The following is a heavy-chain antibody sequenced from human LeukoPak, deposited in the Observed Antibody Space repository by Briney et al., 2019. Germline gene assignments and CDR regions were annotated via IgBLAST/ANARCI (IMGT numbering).Heavy chain of an antibody. CDR3: AREWTTAYAFDI. D-gene: IGHD4-17*01. V-gene: IGHV4-30-4*01. J-gene: IGHJ3*02. CDR2: IYHSGST. CDR1: GGSLSSGDYY. Sequence: SETLSLTCTVSGGSLSSGDYYWSWIRQPPGKGLEWIGYIYHSGSTYYNPSLKSRVTISVDRSKNQFSLKLSSVTAADTAVYYCAREWTTAYAFDIWGQGTMVTVSS.